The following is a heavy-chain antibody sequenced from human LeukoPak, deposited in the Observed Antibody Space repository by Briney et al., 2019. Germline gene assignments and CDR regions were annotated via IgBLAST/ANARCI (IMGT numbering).Heavy chain of an antibody. CDR1: GYTFTGYY. D-gene: IGHD3-16*02. CDR3: ARLLRLGELSSIGY. V-gene: IGHV1-2*02. Sequence: ASVKVSCKASGYTFTGYYMHWVRQAPGQGLEWMRWINPNSGGTNYAQKFQGRVTMTRDTSISTAYMELSRLRSDDTAVYYCARLLRLGELSSIGYWGQGTLVTVSS. J-gene: IGHJ4*02. CDR2: INPNSGGT.